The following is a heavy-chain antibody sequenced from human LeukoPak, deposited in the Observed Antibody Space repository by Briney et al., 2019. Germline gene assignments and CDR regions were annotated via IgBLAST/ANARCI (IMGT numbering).Heavy chain of an antibody. CDR3: ARVRYCSSTTCRGAFDI. Sequence: GGSLSLSCAASGFTFSDHYMDWVRQAPGKGLEWVGRARNKANSYATEYAASVKGRFTISRDDSENSLYLQMNSLKTEDTAVYHCARVRYCSSTTCRGAFDIWGQGTMVTVSS. CDR1: GFTFSDHY. D-gene: IGHD2-2*01. CDR2: ARNKANSYAT. J-gene: IGHJ3*02. V-gene: IGHV3-72*01.